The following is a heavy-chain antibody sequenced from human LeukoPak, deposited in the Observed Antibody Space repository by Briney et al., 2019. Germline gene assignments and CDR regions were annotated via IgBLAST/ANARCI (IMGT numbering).Heavy chain of an antibody. V-gene: IGHV4-39*01. Sequence: SETLSLTCTVSGGSISSSSYYWSWIRQSPGKELEWIGSIYYSGSTYYNPSLRSRVTISVDTSKNQFSLKLSSVTATDTAVYYCARTSGYCGSTSCSAAAYYYGMDVCGQGTTVTVSS. CDR3: ARTSGYCGSTSCSAAAYYYGMDV. D-gene: IGHD2-2*01. J-gene: IGHJ6*02. CDR1: GGSISSSSYY. CDR2: IYYSGST.